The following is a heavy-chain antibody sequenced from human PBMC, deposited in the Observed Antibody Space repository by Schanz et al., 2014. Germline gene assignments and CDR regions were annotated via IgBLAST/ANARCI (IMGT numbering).Heavy chain of an antibody. CDR1: GFNFKAYA. CDR3: TKGMDSYVSGSDH. J-gene: IGHJ4*02. D-gene: IGHD3-10*01. V-gene: IGHV3-7*03. Sequence: VQLVESGGGVVQPGRSLRLSCAASGFNFKAYAMNWVRQAPGKGLEWVANIKQDGSEKYYVDSVKGRFTISRDNAKNSLYLQMNSLRAEDTALYYCTKGMDSYVSGSDHWGQGTLVTVSS. CDR2: IKQDGSEK.